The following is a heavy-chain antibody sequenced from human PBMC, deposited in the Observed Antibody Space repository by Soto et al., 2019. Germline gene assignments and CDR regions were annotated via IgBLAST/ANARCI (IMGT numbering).Heavy chain of an antibody. Sequence: SETLSLTCAVYGGSFSGYYWSWIRQPPGKGLEWIGEINHSGSTNYNPSLKSRVTISVDTSKNQFSLKLSSVTAADTAVYYCARAFQSSSWPFDYWGQGTLVTVSS. V-gene: IGHV4-34*01. J-gene: IGHJ4*02. CDR3: ARAFQSSSWPFDY. CDR1: GGSFSGYY. D-gene: IGHD6-13*01. CDR2: INHSGST.